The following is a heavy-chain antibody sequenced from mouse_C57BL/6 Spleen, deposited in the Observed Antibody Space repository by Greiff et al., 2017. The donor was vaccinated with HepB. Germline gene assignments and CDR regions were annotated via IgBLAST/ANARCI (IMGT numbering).Heavy chain of an antibody. V-gene: IGHV5-4*03. CDR1: GFTFSSYA. J-gene: IGHJ3*01. CDR2: ISDGGSYT. CDR3: ARGHGNYVFAY. Sequence: EVKLVESGGGLVKPGGSLKLSCAASGFTFSSYAMSWVRQTPEKRLEWVATISDGGSYTYYPDNVKGRFTISRDNAKNNLYLQMSHLKSEDTAMYYCARGHGNYVFAYWGQGTLLTVSA. D-gene: IGHD2-1*01.